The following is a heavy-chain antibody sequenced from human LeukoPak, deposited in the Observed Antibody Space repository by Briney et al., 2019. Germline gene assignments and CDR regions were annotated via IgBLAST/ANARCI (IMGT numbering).Heavy chain of an antibody. CDR1: GYTFTSYG. V-gene: IGHV1-2*02. CDR2: INPNSGGT. J-gene: IGHJ4*02. D-gene: IGHD2-2*01. CDR3: ARAGCSSTSCYLFDPQ. Sequence: ASVKVSCEASGYTFTSYGISWVRQAPGQGLEWMGWINPNSGGTNYAQKFQGRVTMTRDTSISTAYMELSRLRSDDTAVYYCARAGCSSTSCYLFDPQWGQGTLVTVSS.